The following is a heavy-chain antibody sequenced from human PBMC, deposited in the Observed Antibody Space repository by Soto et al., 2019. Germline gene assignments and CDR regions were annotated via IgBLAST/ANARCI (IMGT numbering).Heavy chain of an antibody. CDR3: ARGGRVVVVVVAATPFDY. V-gene: IGHV1-3*01. CDR1: GYTFTSYA. D-gene: IGHD2-15*01. J-gene: IGHJ4*02. Sequence: ASVKVSCKASGYTFTSYAMHWVRQAPGQRLEWMGWINAGNGNTKYSQKFQGRVTITRDTSASTAYMELSSLRSEDTAVYYCARGGRVVVVVVAATPFDYWGQGTLVTVSS. CDR2: INAGNGNT.